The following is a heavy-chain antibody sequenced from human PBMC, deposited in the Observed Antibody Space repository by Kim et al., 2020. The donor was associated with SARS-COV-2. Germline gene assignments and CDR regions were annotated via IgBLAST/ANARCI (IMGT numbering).Heavy chain of an antibody. J-gene: IGHJ4*02. Sequence: NPRYSQRFQGRVSITRDTSATTAYMELGGLVSEDTAVYYCASEAVAGSFDYWGQGTLVTVSS. V-gene: IGHV1-3*01. CDR2: NP. D-gene: IGHD6-19*01. CDR3: ASEAVAGSFDY.